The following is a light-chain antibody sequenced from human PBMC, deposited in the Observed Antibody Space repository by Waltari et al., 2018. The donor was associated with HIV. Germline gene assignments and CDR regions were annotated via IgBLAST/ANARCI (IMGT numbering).Light chain of an antibody. Sequence: EIVMTQAPVTLSVSPGERATLSCRASQSVSSNLAGYQQKPGQAPRLLIYAASTTATGIPARFSGSGSGTEFTLTISSLRSEDFAVYYCQHYNNWLRTFGQGTKVEIK. J-gene: IGKJ1*01. CDR1: QSVSSN. CDR3: QHYNNWLRT. CDR2: AAS. V-gene: IGKV3-15*01.